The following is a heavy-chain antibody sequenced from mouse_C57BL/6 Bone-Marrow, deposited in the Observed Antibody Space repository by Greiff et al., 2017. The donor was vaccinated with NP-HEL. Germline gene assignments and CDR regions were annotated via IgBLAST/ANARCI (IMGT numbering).Heavy chain of an antibody. Sequence: VQLQQSGAELVRPGASVKLSCTASGFNIKDDYMHWVKQRPEQGLEWIGWIDPENGDTEYASKFQGKATITADTSSNTAYLQLSSLTSEDTAVYYCTTHGSSPYGYFDVWGTGTTVTVSS. V-gene: IGHV14-4*01. J-gene: IGHJ1*03. D-gene: IGHD1-1*01. CDR1: GFNIKDDY. CDR3: TTHGSSPYGYFDV. CDR2: IDPENGDT.